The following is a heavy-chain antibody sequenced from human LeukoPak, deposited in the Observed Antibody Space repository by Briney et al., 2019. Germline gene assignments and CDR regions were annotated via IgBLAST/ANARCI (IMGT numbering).Heavy chain of an antibody. V-gene: IGHV3-21*01. CDR1: GFSFSTYS. D-gene: IGHD5-24*01. J-gene: IGHJ4*02. CDR2: ISSSSSYI. Sequence: GGSLRLSCAASGFSFSTYSVNWVRQAPGKGLEWVSSISSSSSYIYYADSVKGRFTISRDNSKNTLYLQMNSLRAEDTAVYYCAKTKSIKRWLQCHFDYWGQGTLVTVSS. CDR3: AKTKSIKRWLQCHFDY.